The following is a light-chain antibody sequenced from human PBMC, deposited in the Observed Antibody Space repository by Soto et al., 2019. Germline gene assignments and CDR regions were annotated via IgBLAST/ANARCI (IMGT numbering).Light chain of an antibody. J-gene: IGLJ2*01. CDR3: CSYAGSTTSVV. Sequence: QSALTQPASVSGSPGQSITISCTGTSIDVGSYDLVSWYQRHPGKAPKLIISEVNKRPSGVSIRFSGSKSGNTASLTISGLQAEDEADYYCCSYAGSTTSVVFGGGTKVTVL. CDR1: SIDVGSYDL. CDR2: EVN. V-gene: IGLV2-23*02.